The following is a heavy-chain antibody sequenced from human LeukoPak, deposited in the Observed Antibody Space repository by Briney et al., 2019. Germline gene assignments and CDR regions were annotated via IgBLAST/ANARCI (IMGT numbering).Heavy chain of an antibody. V-gene: IGHV3-48*04. Sequence: PGGSLRLSCAASGFTFSSYSMNWVRQAPGKGLEWVSYISSSSSTIYYADSVKGRFTISRDNAKNSLYLQMNSLRAEDMAVYYCQTISESSLFDYWGQGTLVTVSS. D-gene: IGHD1-26*01. CDR2: ISSSSSTI. CDR3: QTISESSLFDY. J-gene: IGHJ4*02. CDR1: GFTFSSYS.